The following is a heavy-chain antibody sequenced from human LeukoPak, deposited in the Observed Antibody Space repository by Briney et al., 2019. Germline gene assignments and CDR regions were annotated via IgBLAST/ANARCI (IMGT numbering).Heavy chain of an antibody. D-gene: IGHD6-13*01. Sequence: SETLSLTCSVSGGSISSGGYYWNWNRQHPGKGLEWIVYIYNSGSTNYNPSLKKQVTISTDTSKKQFSLSLNCVTAAETAVYYCAGGSDSRKVGYWGQGTLVTVSS. J-gene: IGHJ4*02. CDR1: GGSISSGGYY. CDR3: AGGSDSRKVGY. CDR2: IYNSGST. V-gene: IGHV4-31*01.